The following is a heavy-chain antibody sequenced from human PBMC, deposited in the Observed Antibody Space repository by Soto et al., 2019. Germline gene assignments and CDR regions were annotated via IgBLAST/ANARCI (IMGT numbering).Heavy chain of an antibody. CDR2: IIPIFGTA. V-gene: IGHV1-69*01. D-gene: IGHD1-1*01. Sequence: QVQLVQSGAEVKKPGSSVKVSCKASGGTFSSYAISWVRQAPGQGLEWMGGIIPIFGTANYAQKFQGRGTITADESKSTAYMELSSLRSEDKAVYFCARVRVRAFDIWGQGTMVTVSS. CDR3: ARVRVRAFDI. J-gene: IGHJ3*02. CDR1: GGTFSSYA.